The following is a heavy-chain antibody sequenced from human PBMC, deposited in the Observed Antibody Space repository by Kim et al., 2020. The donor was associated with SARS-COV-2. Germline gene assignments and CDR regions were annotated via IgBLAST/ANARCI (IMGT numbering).Heavy chain of an antibody. V-gene: IGHV3-7*01. CDR2: IKQDGSEK. CDR3: ARSSNSWVVLFDP. CDR1: GFTFSSYW. D-gene: IGHD2-21*01. Sequence: GGSLRLSCAASGFTFSSYWMSWVRQAPGKGLEWVANIKQDGSEKYYVDSVKGRFTISRDNAKNSLYLQMNSLRAEDTAVYYCARSSNSWVVLFDPWGQGTLVTVSS. J-gene: IGHJ5*02.